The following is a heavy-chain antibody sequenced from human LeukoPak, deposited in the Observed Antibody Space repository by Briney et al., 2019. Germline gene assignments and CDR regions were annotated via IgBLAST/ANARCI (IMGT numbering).Heavy chain of an antibody. Sequence: NPGGSLRLSCAASGFTLSSYSMNWVRQAPGKGLEWVSSISSSSSYIYYADSVKGRFTISRDNAKNSLYLQMNSLRAEDTAVYYCARDHSPGLYNWNYDSPANNWFDPWGQGTLVTVSS. D-gene: IGHD1-7*01. CDR2: ISSSSSYI. J-gene: IGHJ5*02. V-gene: IGHV3-21*01. CDR1: GFTLSSYS. CDR3: ARDHSPGLYNWNYDSPANNWFDP.